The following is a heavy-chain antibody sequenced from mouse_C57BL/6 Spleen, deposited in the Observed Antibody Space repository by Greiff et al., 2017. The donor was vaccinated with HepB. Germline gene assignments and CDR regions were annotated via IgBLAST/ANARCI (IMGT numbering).Heavy chain of an antibody. CDR1: GFTFTDYY. J-gene: IGHJ2*01. Sequence: EVQLVESGGGLVQPGGSLSLSCAASGFTFTDYYMSWVRQPPGKALEWLGFIRNKANGYTTEYSASVKGRFTISRDNSQSILYLQMNALRAEDSATYYCASYNGDGYWYYFDYWGQGTTLTVSS. D-gene: IGHD2-3*01. CDR3: ASYNGDGYWYYFDY. V-gene: IGHV7-3*01. CDR2: IRNKANGYTT.